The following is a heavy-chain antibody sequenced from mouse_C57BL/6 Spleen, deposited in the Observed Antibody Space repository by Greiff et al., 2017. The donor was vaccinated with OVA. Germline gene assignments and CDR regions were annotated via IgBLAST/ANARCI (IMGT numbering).Heavy chain of an antibody. Sequence: VQLQQSGPELVKPGASVKIPCKASGYTFTDYNMDWVKQSHGKSLEWIGDINPNNGGTIYNQKFKGKATLTVDKSSSTAYMELRSLTSEDTAVYYCARNPYYSNPHAMDYWGQGTSVTVSS. D-gene: IGHD2-5*01. CDR1: GYTFTDYN. J-gene: IGHJ4*01. V-gene: IGHV1-18*01. CDR3: ARNPYYSNPHAMDY. CDR2: INPNNGGT.